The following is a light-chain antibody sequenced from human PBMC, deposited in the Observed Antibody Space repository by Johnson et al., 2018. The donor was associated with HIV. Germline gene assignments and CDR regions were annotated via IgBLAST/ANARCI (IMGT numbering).Light chain of an antibody. CDR1: SSNIGNNY. CDR3: GTWDSSLNAFV. Sequence: QSALTQPPSVSAAPGQKVTITCSGSSSNIGNNYVSWYQQLPGTAPKLLLYDNNKRPSGIPDRFSGSKSGTSATLGITGLQTGDEADYYCGTWDSSLNAFVFGAGTRVTVL. V-gene: IGLV1-51*01. J-gene: IGLJ1*01. CDR2: DNN.